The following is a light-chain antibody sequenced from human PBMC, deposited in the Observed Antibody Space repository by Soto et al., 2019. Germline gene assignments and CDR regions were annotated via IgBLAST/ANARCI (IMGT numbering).Light chain of an antibody. V-gene: IGLV1-40*01. Sequence: QAVVTQPPSVSGAPRQRVTISCTGSSSNIGAGYDVHWYQQLPGTAPRLLIYGNSNRPSGFPDRFSGSKSGTSASLAITGLQAEDEADYYCQSYDSSLSGSRVFGTGTKLTVL. CDR3: QSYDSSLSGSRV. CDR1: SSNIGAGYD. J-gene: IGLJ1*01. CDR2: GNS.